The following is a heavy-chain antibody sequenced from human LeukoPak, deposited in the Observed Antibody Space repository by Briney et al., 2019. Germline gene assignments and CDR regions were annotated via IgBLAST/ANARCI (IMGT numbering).Heavy chain of an antibody. J-gene: IGHJ4*02. CDR1: GFTFSTYW. Sequence: GGSLRLSCAASGFTFSTYWMIWVRQAPGKGLEWIANIKPDGSEKYYVDSVKGRFTISRDNAKNSLYLQLNSLRAEDTAMYYCARDDYGDYFFDFWGQGTLVTVSS. CDR2: IKPDGSEK. CDR3: ARDDYGDYFFDF. V-gene: IGHV3-7*01. D-gene: IGHD4-17*01.